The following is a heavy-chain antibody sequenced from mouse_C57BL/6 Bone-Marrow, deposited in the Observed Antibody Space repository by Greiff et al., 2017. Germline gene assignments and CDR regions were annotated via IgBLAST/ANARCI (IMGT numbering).Heavy chain of an antibody. V-gene: IGHV5-17*01. CDR2: ISSGSSTI. Sequence: EVHLVESGGGLVKPGGSLKLSCAASGFTFSDYGMHWVRQAPEKGLEWVAYISSGSSTIYYADTVKGRFTISRDNAKNTLFLQMTSLRSEDTAMYYCARPGSSYPYYYAMDYWGQGTSVTVSS. D-gene: IGHD1-1*01. CDR1: GFTFSDYG. J-gene: IGHJ4*01. CDR3: ARPGSSYPYYYAMDY.